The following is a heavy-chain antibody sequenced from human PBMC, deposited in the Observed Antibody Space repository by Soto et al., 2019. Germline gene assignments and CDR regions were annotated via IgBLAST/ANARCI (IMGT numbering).Heavy chain of an antibody. V-gene: IGHV3-23*01. CDR2: ISGSGGST. CDR1: GFTFRSYA. J-gene: IGHJ4*02. CDR3: ATDYLRADSAIWCYFDY. D-gene: IGHD2-15*01. Sequence: EVQLLESGGGLVQPGGSLRLSCAASGFTFRSYAMSWVRQAPGNGLEWVSAISGSGGSTYYADSVKGRFTISREKSKNTLYMPMKSLRAEDTAVYYCATDYLRADSAIWCYFDYWGQGTLVTVSS.